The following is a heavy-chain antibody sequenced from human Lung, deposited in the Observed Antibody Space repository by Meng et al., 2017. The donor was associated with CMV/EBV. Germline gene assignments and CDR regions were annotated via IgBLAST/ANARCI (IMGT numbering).Heavy chain of an antibody. CDR2: TYYRSKWYH. Sequence: QVQEQQSGPGLVKPSHTLSLTCAISGDIVSSNSAAWHWIRQSPSRGLEWLGRTYYRSKWYHEYAVSVKSRITISPDTPKNQFSLQLNSMTPEDTAVYYCARGINGGCGDWGQGTLVTVFS. CDR3: ARGINGGCGD. V-gene: IGHV6-1*01. J-gene: IGHJ4*02. D-gene: IGHD4-23*01. CDR1: GDIVSSNSAA.